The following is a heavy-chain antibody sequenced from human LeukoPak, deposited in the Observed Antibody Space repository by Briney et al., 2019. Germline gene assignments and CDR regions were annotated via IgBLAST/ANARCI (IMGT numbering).Heavy chain of an antibody. D-gene: IGHD3-10*01. Sequence: ASVKVSCKASGYTFTSYDINWVRQATGQGLEWMGWMNPNSGNTGYAQKFQGRVTITRNTSISTAYMELSSLRSEDTAVYYCARGEGFGELLFGWGQGTLVTVSS. J-gene: IGHJ4*02. CDR1: GYTFTSYD. CDR3: ARGEGFGELLFG. CDR2: MNPNSGNT. V-gene: IGHV1-8*03.